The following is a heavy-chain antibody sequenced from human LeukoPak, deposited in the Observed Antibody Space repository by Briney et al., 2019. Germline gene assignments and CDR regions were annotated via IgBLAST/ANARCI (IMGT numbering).Heavy chain of an antibody. Sequence: GGSLRLSCAASGFTFTSYSMNWVRRAPGKGLEWVSTISGGGGSTYYADSVKGRFTISRDNSKNALYLQVNSLRAEDTAVYYCAKGGKWDVTPFDYWGQGTLVTVSS. V-gene: IGHV3-23*01. D-gene: IGHD1-26*01. CDR2: ISGGGGST. J-gene: IGHJ4*02. CDR3: AKGGKWDVTPFDY. CDR1: GFTFTSYS.